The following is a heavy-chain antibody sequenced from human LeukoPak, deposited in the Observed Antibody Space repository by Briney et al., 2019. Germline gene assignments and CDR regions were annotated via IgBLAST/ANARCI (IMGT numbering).Heavy chain of an antibody. Sequence: GGSLRLSCAASGFTVSSNYMSWVRQAPGKGLEWVSVIYSGGSTYYADSVKGRFTISRDNSKNTLYLQMNSLRAEDTAVYYCARAVESGSYYHIDYWGQGTLVTVSS. CDR2: IYSGGST. CDR3: ARAVESGSYYHIDY. CDR1: GFTVSSNY. D-gene: IGHD1-26*01. V-gene: IGHV3-66*01. J-gene: IGHJ4*02.